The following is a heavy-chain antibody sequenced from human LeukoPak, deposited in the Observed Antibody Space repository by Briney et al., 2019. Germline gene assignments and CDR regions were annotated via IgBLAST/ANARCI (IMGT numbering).Heavy chain of an antibody. Sequence: TGGSLRLSCAASGFTFSSYAMPWVRQAPGKGLEWVAVISYDGSNKYYADSVKGRFTISRDNSKNTLYLQMNSLRAEDTAVYYCARDGYYYDSSGYSSFDYWGQGTLVTVSS. CDR2: ISYDGSNK. J-gene: IGHJ4*02. D-gene: IGHD3-22*01. V-gene: IGHV3-30-3*01. CDR3: ARDGYYYDSSGYSSFDY. CDR1: GFTFSSYA.